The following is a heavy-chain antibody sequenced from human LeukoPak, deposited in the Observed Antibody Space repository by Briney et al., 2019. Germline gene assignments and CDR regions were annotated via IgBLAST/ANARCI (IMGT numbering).Heavy chain of an antibody. CDR3: ARQGKPWFGELSNYYYYYGMDV. CDR1: GYSFTSYW. Sequence: GESLKISCKGSGYSFTSYWIGWVRQMPGKGLEWMGIIYPGDSDTRYSPSFQGQVTISADKSISTAYLQWSSLKASDTAMYYCARQGKPWFGELSNYYYYYGMDVWGQGTTVTVSS. J-gene: IGHJ6*02. CDR2: IYPGDSDT. V-gene: IGHV5-51*01. D-gene: IGHD3-10*01.